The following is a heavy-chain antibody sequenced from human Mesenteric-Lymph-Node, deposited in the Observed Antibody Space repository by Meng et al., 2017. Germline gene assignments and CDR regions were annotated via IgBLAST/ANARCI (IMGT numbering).Heavy chain of an antibody. CDR3: ARVLLGVLYHSDSPRVLFDS. Sequence: GESLKISCAASGFTFTSYWMSWVRQAPGKGLEWVANIKQDGNEKYYVDSVKGRFTISRDNAKNSVYLQMNNLRAEDTAVYFCARVLLGVLYHSDSPRVLFDSWGRGTLVTVSS. J-gene: IGHJ4*02. CDR1: GFTFTSYW. D-gene: IGHD3-22*01. V-gene: IGHV3-7*01. CDR2: IKQDGNEK.